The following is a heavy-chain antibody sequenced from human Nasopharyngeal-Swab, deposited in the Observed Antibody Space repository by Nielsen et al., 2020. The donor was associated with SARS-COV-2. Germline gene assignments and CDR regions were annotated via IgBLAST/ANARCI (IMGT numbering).Heavy chain of an antibody. Sequence: ASVKVSCKASGYTFTSYDINWVRQATGQGLEWMGWMNPNSGNTGYAQKFQGRVTMTRNTSISTAYMELSSLRSEDTAVYYCASLKHSSDWYNWFDPWGQGTLVTVSS. V-gene: IGHV1-8*01. J-gene: IGHJ5*02. CDR3: ASLKHSSDWYNWFDP. CDR1: GYTFTSYD. CDR2: MNPNSGNT. D-gene: IGHD6-19*01.